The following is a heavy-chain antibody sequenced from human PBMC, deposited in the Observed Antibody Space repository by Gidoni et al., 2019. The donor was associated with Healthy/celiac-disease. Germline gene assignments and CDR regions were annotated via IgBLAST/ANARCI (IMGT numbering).Heavy chain of an antibody. V-gene: IGHV5-51*01. Sequence: EVQLVQSGAEVKKPGESLKISCRGSGYSFTSYWIGWVRKMPGKCLEWMGIIYPGDSDTRYSPSCQGQVTISADKSISTAYLQWSSLKASDTAMYYCARRGVMGVYSSSPRFDPWVQGTLVTVSS. CDR1: GYSFTSYW. CDR2: IYPGDSDT. D-gene: IGHD6-6*01. CDR3: ARRGVMGVYSSSPRFDP. J-gene: IGHJ5*02.